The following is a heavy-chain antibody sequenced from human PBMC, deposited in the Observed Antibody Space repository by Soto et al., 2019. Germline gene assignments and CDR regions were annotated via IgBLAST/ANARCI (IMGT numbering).Heavy chain of an antibody. Sequence: PVASLRLSCSASGFTVSSYAMSWVRQAPGKGLEWVSAISCSGGSTYYADSVKGRFTISRDNSKNTLYLQMNSLRAEDTAVYYCAKGLTTRPPHPPNWFDPWGQGTMVTVSS. CDR1: GFTVSSYA. J-gene: IGHJ5*02. V-gene: IGHV3-23*01. CDR2: ISCSGGST. D-gene: IGHD3-3*01. CDR3: AKGLTTRPPHPPNWFDP.